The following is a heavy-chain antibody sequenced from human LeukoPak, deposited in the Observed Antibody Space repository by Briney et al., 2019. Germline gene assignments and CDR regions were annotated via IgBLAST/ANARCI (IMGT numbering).Heavy chain of an antibody. CDR3: ARASVNYYDSSGYWAFDY. D-gene: IGHD3-22*01. CDR2: IYSSGST. Sequence: PSETLSLTCTVSGGSLSTYYWSWIRQPPGKGLEWIGYIYSSGSTNYNPSLKSRVTMSVDTSKNQFSLKVNSVTAADTAVYYCARASVNYYDSSGYWAFDYWGQGTLVTVSS. CDR1: GGSLSTYY. J-gene: IGHJ4*02. V-gene: IGHV4-59*01.